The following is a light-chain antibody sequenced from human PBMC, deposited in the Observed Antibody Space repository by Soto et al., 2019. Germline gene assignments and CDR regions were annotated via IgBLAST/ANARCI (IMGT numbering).Light chain of an antibody. CDR1: QSVSSY. J-gene: IGKJ4*01. Sequence: EIVLTQSPATLSLSPGERATLSCRASQSVSSYLAWYQQKPGQAPRLLIYDASNRATGIPGRFSGSGSGTDFTLTISSLEPEDFAVYYCQQRSNWPPLIFGGGTKVEIK. CDR3: QQRSNWPPLI. V-gene: IGKV3-11*01. CDR2: DAS.